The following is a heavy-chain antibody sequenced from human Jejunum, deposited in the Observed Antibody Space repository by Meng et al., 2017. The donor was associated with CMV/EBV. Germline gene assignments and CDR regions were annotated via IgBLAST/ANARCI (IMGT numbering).Heavy chain of an antibody. J-gene: IGHJ4*02. V-gene: IGHV3-23*01. D-gene: IGHD5-18*01. CDR3: VRHLLNRYTNIDY. CDR2: ISGSGETT. Sequence: SEFTFSNYVMSWVRQAPGKGLEWVAGISGSGETTYYADSVKGRFTISRDNAKNSLLLQMSNLRAEDTAVYYCVRHLLNRYTNIDYWAQGTLVTVSS. CDR1: EFTFSNYV.